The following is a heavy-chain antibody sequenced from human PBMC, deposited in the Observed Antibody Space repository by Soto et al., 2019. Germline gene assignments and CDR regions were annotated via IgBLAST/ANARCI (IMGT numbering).Heavy chain of an antibody. CDR2: IVAILGIA. Sequence: SSVKVSCKASGGTFSSDTISWVRQAPGQGLEWMGRIVAILGIANYAQKFQERVTITRDMSTSTAYMELSSLRSEDTAVYYCAAVPPRAYCSSSSCFDYWGQGTLVTVSS. CDR3: AAVPPRAYCSSSSCFDY. D-gene: IGHD6-13*01. CDR1: GGTFSSDT. J-gene: IGHJ4*02. V-gene: IGHV1-69*02.